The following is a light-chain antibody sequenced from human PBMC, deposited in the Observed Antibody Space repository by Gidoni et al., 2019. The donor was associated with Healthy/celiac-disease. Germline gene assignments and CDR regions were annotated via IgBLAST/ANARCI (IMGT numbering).Light chain of an antibody. J-gene: IGKJ3*01. Sequence: AIRMTQSPSSLPASTGDRVTITCRASQGISSYLAWYQQKPGKAPKLLIYAASTLQSGVPSRFSGSGSGTDFTLTISCLQSEDFATYYCQQYYSYPFTFXPXTKVDIK. CDR1: QGISSY. CDR3: QQYYSYPFT. CDR2: AAS. V-gene: IGKV1-8*01.